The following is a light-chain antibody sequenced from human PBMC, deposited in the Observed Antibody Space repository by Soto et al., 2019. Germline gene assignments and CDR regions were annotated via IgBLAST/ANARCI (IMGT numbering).Light chain of an antibody. CDR3: QQYNSYLYT. J-gene: IGKJ2*01. CDR2: GAS. V-gene: IGKV1-5*03. Sequence: DIQMTQSPSTLSASVGDRVTITCRARQSIGHWLAWYQQKPGKAPKVLIYGASSLESGVPSRFSGSGSGTEFTLTISSLQPDDFATYYCQQYNSYLYTFGQGTKLEIK. CDR1: QSIGHW.